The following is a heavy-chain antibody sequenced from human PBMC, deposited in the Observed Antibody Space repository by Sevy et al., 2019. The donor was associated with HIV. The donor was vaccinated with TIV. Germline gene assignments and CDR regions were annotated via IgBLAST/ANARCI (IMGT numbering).Heavy chain of an antibody. CDR3: ARSVDY. CDR1: GFSFSSYW. Sequence: GGSLRLSFAASGFSFSSYWMTWFRQAPGKGLEWVSNVNLDGSGKYYGDSVKGRFTISRDNARNSLSLQMNSLRAEDTAVYYCARSVDYWGQGTLVTVSS. J-gene: IGHJ4*02. CDR2: VNLDGSGK. V-gene: IGHV3-7*01.